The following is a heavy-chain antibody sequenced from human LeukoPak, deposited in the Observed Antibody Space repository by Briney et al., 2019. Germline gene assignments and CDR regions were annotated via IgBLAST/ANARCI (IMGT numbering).Heavy chain of an antibody. CDR1: GFTFSSYA. CDR3: AKRGLTTIKEGYYY. Sequence: PGGSLRLSCAASGFTFSSYAMSWVRQAPGTGLEWVSAISDSSRSTYYADSVKGRFTISRDNSRNTLYLQMNSLRAEDTAVYYCAKRGLTTIKEGYYYGGQGTLVTVSP. D-gene: IGHD2-21*02. V-gene: IGHV3-23*01. J-gene: IGHJ4*02. CDR2: ISDSSRST.